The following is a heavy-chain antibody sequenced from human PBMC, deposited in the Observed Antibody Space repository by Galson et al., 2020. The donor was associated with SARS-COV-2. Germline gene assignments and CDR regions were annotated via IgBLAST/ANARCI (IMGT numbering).Heavy chain of an antibody. D-gene: IGHD3-9*01. Sequence: ASETLSLTCTVSGGSISSFSYYWAWIRQPPGKGLEWIARIYYSGTTYYNPSLKSRATISRDTSKNHFSLKLSSLTAADTAVYYCARRHYDILTGYYGGDYFDYWGQGTPVTVYS. J-gene: IGHJ4*02. V-gene: IGHV4-39*07. CDR3: ARRHYDILTGYYGGDYFDY. CDR2: IYYSGTT. CDR1: GGSISSFSYY.